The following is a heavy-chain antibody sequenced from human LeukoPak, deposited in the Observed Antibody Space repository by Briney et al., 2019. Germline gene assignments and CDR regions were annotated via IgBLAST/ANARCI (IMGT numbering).Heavy chain of an antibody. CDR1: RGSISSSGYY. J-gene: IGHJ4*02. D-gene: IGHD2-21*02. CDR2: LFYTGST. V-gene: IGHV4-39*02. CDR3: ARGGVVVTAPFDF. Sequence: SETLSLTCTVSRGSISSSGYYWGWIRQPPGKGLEWIGNLFYTGSTYYNPSLKSRVTISVDTSKNQFSLRLSSVTAADTAVYYCARGGVVVTAPFDFWGQGTLVPVSS.